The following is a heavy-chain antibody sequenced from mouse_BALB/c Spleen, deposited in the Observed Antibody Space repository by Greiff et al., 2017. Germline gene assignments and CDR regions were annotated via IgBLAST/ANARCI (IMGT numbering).Heavy chain of an antibody. V-gene: IGHV5-12-1*01. CDR3: ARRQLGLLDY. J-gene: IGHJ2*01. CDR2: ISSGGGST. Sequence: EVNVVESGGGLVKPGGSLKLSCAASGFAFSSYDMSWVRQTQEKRLEWVAYISSGGGSTYYPDTVKGRFTISRDNAKNTLYLQMSSLKSEDTAMYYCARRQLGLLDYWGQGTTLTVSS. CDR1: GFAFSSYD. D-gene: IGHD3-2*01.